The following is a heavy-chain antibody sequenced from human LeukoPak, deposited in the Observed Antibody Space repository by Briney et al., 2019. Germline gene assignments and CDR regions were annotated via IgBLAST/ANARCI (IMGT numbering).Heavy chain of an antibody. J-gene: IGHJ4*02. Sequence: GGSLRLPCAVSGFTFSSYWMHWVRQAPGKGLVWVSRIDRDGSRINYADSVKGRFTISRDNGKNTLFLQMNSLRAEDAAVYYCVRGNDYGGPHYWGQGTLVTVSS. V-gene: IGHV3-74*01. CDR2: IDRDGSRI. CDR3: VRGNDYGGPHY. CDR1: GFTFSSYW. D-gene: IGHD4-23*01.